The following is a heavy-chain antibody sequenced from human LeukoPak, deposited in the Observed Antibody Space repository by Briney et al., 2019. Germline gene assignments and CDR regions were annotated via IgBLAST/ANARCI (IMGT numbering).Heavy chain of an antibody. Sequence: PGGSLRLSCAASGFTFDDYGMSWVRQAPGKGLEWVSGINWNGGSTGYADSVKGRFTISRDNAKNSLYLQMNSLRAEDTALYYCARGIFYYDSSGPGRYFDYWGQGTLVTVSS. CDR1: GFTFDDYG. D-gene: IGHD3-22*01. CDR2: INWNGGST. J-gene: IGHJ4*02. V-gene: IGHV3-20*04. CDR3: ARGIFYYDSSGPGRYFDY.